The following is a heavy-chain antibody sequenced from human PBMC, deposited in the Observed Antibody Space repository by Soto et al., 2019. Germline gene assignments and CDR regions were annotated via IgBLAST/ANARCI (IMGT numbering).Heavy chain of an antibody. J-gene: IGHJ4*02. D-gene: IGHD6-13*01. Sequence: GGSLRHSCAASGFTFSSYGMHWVRQAPGKGLEWVAVISYDGSNKYYADSVKGRFTISRDNSKNTLYLQMNSLRAEDTAVYYCAKDHSSWFPDYWGQGTLVTVS. CDR3: AKDHSSWFPDY. CDR2: ISYDGSNK. CDR1: GFTFSSYG. V-gene: IGHV3-30*18.